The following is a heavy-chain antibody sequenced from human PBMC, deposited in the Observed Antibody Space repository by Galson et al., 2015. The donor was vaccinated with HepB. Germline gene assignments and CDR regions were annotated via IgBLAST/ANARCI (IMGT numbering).Heavy chain of an antibody. J-gene: IGHJ5*02. CDR3: ARGGGRYCLDA. V-gene: IGHV1-2*02. Sequence: SCKASGYTFTGHNIHWVRQAPGQGLEWMGWINPKSGDTKYEQNFQGRVSMTRDTSVSLVSMELSSLRSDDTAVYYCARGGGRYCLDAWGQGTLVIVSS. CDR1: GYTFTGHN. D-gene: IGHD3-10*01. CDR2: INPKSGDT.